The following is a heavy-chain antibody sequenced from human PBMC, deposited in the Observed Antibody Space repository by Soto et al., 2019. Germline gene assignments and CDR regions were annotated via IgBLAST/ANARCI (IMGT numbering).Heavy chain of an antibody. V-gene: IGHV3-48*01. CDR1: GFTFSSYS. CDR2: ISSSSSTI. Sequence: GGSLILSCAASGFTFSSYSMNWVRQAPGKGLEWVSYISSSSSTIYYADSVKGRFTISRDNAKNSLYLQMNSLRAEDTAVYYCARDRNYGSGSYTDFLDYWGQGTLVTVSS. D-gene: IGHD3-10*01. CDR3: ARDRNYGSGSYTDFLDY. J-gene: IGHJ4*02.